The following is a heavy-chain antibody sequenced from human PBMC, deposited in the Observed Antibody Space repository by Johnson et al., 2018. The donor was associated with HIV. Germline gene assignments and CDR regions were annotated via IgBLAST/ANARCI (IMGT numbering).Heavy chain of an antibody. J-gene: IGHJ3*01. CDR1: GFTVSSNF. Sequence: EVQLVESGGGLVQPGGSLRLSCAASGFTVSSNFMTWVRQAPGKGLAWVSGLDWNSGNIGNTDSVKGRFTISRDNSKNTLFLEMNSLRAEDTAVYYCAKARDATRQTDALDVWGQGTMVTVSS. CDR3: AKARDATRQTDALDV. CDR2: LDWNSGNI. V-gene: IGHV3-66*01.